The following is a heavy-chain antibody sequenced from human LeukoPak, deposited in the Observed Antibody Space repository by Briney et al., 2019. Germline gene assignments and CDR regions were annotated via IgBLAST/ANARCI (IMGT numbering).Heavy chain of an antibody. Sequence: ASVKVSCKASGGTFSSYAISWVRQAPGQGLEWMGGIIPIFGTANYAQKFQGRVTITADEFTSTAYMELSSLRSDDTAVYYCARGPPNWGYDYWGPGTLVTVSS. J-gene: IGHJ4*02. CDR2: IIPIFGTA. D-gene: IGHD7-27*01. CDR3: ARGPPNWGYDY. V-gene: IGHV1-69*13. CDR1: GGTFSSYA.